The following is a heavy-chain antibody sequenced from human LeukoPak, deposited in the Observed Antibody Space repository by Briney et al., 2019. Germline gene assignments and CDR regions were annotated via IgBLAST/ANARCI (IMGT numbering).Heavy chain of an antibody. CDR3: ARDKYSYGSSNGGYDY. CDR1: GFTFSSYW. D-gene: IGHD5-18*01. Sequence: GGSLRLSCAASGFTFSSYWMSWVRQAPGKGLEWVANIKQDGSEKYYVDSVKGRFTISRDNAKNTLYLQMNSLRAEDTAVYYCARDKYSYGSSNGGYDYWGQGTLVTVSS. CDR2: IKQDGSEK. V-gene: IGHV3-7*01. J-gene: IGHJ4*02.